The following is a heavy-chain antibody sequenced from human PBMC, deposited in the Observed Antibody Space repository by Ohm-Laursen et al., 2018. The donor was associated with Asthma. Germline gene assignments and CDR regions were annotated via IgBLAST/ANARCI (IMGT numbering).Heavy chain of an antibody. CDR3: ARIGPEWELPGREYSLHH. D-gene: IGHD1-26*01. Sequence: SLRLSCAASGYTFSRYSIHWVRQVPGKGLEGVASISTASTFIYYAGSVRGRFTTSRDNAKNSVYLQMNSLRAEDTALYYCARIGPEWELPGREYSLHHWGQGAQVTVSS. CDR1: GYTFSRYS. V-gene: IGHV3-21*01. J-gene: IGHJ1*01. CDR2: ISTASTFI.